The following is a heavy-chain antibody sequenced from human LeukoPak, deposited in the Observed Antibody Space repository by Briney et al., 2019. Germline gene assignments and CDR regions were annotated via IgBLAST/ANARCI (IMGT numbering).Heavy chain of an antibody. V-gene: IGHV3-74*01. CDR2: INTDGSTT. CDR1: GFIFSSYW. D-gene: IGHD3-22*01. J-gene: IGHJ4*02. CDR3: ARSSGGSGYSPTHC. Sequence: PGGSLRLSCAASGFIFSSYWMHWVRQAPGKGLVWVSRINTDGSTTTYADSVKGRFTISRDNAKNTLYLQMNSLRAEDTAVYYCARSSGGSGYSPTHCSGQGTLVTVSS.